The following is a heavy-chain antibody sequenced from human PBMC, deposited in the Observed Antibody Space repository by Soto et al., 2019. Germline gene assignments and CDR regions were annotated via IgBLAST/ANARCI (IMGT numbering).Heavy chain of an antibody. D-gene: IGHD4-17*01. V-gene: IGHV3-33*01. CDR2: IWYDGSNK. J-gene: IGHJ4*02. CDR1: GFTFSSYG. Sequence: TGGSLRLSCAASGFTFSSYGMHWVRQAPGKGLEWVAVIWYDGSNKYYADSVKGRFTISRDNSKNTLYLQMNSLRAEDTAVYYCARDDGDYYFDYWGQGTLVTVSS. CDR3: ARDDGDYYFDY.